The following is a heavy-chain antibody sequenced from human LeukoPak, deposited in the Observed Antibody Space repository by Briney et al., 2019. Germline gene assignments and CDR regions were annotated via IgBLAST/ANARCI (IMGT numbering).Heavy chain of an antibody. CDR1: GFTFSSYG. CDR3: AKGYGWECSYYYYYMDV. D-gene: IGHD1-26*01. V-gene: IGHV3-30*02. Sequence: GGSLRLSCAASGFTFSSYGMHWVRQAPGKGLEWVAFIRYDGSNKYYADSVKGRFTISRDNSKNTLYLQMNSLRAEEAAVYYCAKGYGWECSYYYYYMDVWGKGTTVTISS. CDR2: IRYDGSNK. J-gene: IGHJ6*03.